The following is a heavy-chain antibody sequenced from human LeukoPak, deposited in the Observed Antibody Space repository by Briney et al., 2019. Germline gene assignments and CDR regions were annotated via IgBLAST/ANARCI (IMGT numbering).Heavy chain of an antibody. V-gene: IGHV3-73*01. Sequence: GGSLRLFCAASGFTFSGSAMHWVRQASGKGLEWVGRIRSKANSYATAYAASAKGRFTISRDDSKNTAYLQMNSLKTEDTAVYYCTSRGSIVATIDYFDYWGQGTLVTVSS. D-gene: IGHD5-12*01. CDR2: IRSKANSYAT. CDR3: TSRGSIVATIDYFDY. J-gene: IGHJ4*02. CDR1: GFTFSGSA.